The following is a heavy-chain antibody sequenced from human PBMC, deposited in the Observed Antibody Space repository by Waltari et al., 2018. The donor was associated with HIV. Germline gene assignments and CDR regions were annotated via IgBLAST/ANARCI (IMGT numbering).Heavy chain of an antibody. CDR3: AREGGKSVYGEFGY. CDR2: TTPNSGGK. D-gene: IGHD4-17*01. Sequence: QVQLVQSGAEVKKPGASVKVSCKASGYTFTDHHIHWIRQAPGQGFEWMGWTTPNSGGKNYAPKRQGRVTLTRDTSISTAYMELTRLTSDDTAVYYCAREGGKSVYGEFGYWGQGTLVTVSS. J-gene: IGHJ4*02. V-gene: IGHV1-2*02. CDR1: GYTFTDHH.